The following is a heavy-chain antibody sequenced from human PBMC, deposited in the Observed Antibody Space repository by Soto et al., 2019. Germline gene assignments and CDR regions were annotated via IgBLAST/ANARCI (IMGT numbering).Heavy chain of an antibody. D-gene: IGHD3-10*01. J-gene: IGHJ6*02. CDR1: GFTFSSYA. V-gene: IGHV3-23*01. CDR2: ISSSGGST. CDR3: MRPAPRGRHYFYFGMDV. Sequence: PGGSLRLSCAASGFTFSSYAMSWVRQAPGKGLEWVSGISSSGGSTYYADSVKGRFTISRDNSKNTLFLRMNRPRVEDTAVYYCMRPAPRGRHYFYFGMDVWGQGTTLTVSS.